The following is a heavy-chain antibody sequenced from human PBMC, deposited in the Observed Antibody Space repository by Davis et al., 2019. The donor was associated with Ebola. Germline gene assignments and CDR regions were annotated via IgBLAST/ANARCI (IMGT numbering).Heavy chain of an antibody. Sequence: ASVKVSCKASGYTFTGYYMHWVRQAPGQGLEWMGRISPNSGGTNYAQKFQGRVTMTRDTSISTDYMELSELRSDDTALYYCARVPNTVTTYYFDYWGQGTLVTVSS. J-gene: IGHJ4*02. CDR1: GYTFTGYY. D-gene: IGHD4-11*01. V-gene: IGHV1-2*06. CDR3: ARVPNTVTTYYFDY. CDR2: ISPNSGGT.